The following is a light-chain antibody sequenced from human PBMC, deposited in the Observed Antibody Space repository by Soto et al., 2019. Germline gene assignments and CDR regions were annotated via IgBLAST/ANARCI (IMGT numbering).Light chain of an antibody. Sequence: QPALTQPPSVSGSHGQSVTISCTETSSDVGSYNRVSWYQQPPGTAPKLMIYEVSNRPSGVPDRFSGSKSGNTASLTISGLQAEDEADYYCSSYTSSSTYVFGTGTKVTVL. CDR2: EVS. V-gene: IGLV2-18*02. CDR3: SSYTSSSTYV. J-gene: IGLJ1*01. CDR1: SSDVGSYNR.